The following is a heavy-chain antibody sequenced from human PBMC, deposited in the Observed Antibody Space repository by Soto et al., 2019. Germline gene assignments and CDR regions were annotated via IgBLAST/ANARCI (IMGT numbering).Heavy chain of an antibody. Sequence: PSETLSLTCTVSGASISSDYWSWVRQPPGRGLEWIAYIHYSGDTNHNPSLKSRVTISIDTSKNQFSLRLSSVTAADTAVYYCVRSNPNTKFGVNAPRGMDVWGLGTTVTSP. CDR3: VRSNPNTKFGVNAPRGMDV. D-gene: IGHD3-3*01. V-gene: IGHV4-59*12. J-gene: IGHJ6*02. CDR1: GASISSDY. CDR2: IHYSGDT.